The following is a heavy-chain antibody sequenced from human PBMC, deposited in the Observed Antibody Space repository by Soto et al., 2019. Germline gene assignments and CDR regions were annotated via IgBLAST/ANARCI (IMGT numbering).Heavy chain of an antibody. Sequence: ASVTVSCKASGYTFTSYGIIWVRQAPGQGLEWMGWISAYNGNTNYAQKLQGRVTMTTDTSTSTAYMELRSLRSDDTAVYYCAREMAAAGTSHAFDIWGQGTMVTVSS. CDR3: AREMAAAGTSHAFDI. V-gene: IGHV1-18*01. J-gene: IGHJ3*02. D-gene: IGHD6-13*01. CDR1: GYTFTSYG. CDR2: ISAYNGNT.